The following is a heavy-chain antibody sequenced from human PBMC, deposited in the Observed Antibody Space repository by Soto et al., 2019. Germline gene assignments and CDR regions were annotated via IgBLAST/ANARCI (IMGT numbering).Heavy chain of an antibody. J-gene: IGHJ4*02. V-gene: IGHV1-8*02. CDR1: GSTFTSYD. CDR3: ARWGSYWAGRDYFDY. CDR2: VTPRNGDT. Sequence: ASVKVSCKASGSTFTSYDINWVRQAAGQRPEGMGSVTPRNGDTAFAQKYQGRVTVISNTSISTVYMELSSLRSDDTAVYYCARWGSYWAGRDYFDYWGQGTLVTAPQ. D-gene: IGHD2-8*02.